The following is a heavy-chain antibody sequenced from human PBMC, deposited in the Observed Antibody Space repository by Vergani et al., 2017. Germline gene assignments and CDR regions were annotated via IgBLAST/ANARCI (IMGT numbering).Heavy chain of an antibody. V-gene: IGHV3-9*01. CDR2: ISWNSGSI. D-gene: IGHD7-27*01. J-gene: IGHJ4*02. CDR3: AKVHPPNWDLLYFDY. Sequence: VQLVESGGGLVKPGGSLRLSCAASGFTFSDYYMSWIRQAPGKGLEWVSGISWNSGSIGYADSVKGRFTISRDNAKNSLYLQMNSLRAEDTALYYCAKVHPPNWDLLYFDYWGQGTLVTVSS. CDR1: GFTFSDYY.